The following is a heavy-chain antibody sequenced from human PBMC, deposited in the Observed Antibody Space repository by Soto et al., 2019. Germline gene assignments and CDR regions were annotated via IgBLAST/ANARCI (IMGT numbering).Heavy chain of an antibody. D-gene: IGHD6-13*01. CDR3: ARGSRSSQTRTILTHYYYYGMDV. V-gene: IGHV5-51*01. CDR1: GYSFTSYW. Sequence: GESLKISCKGSGYSFTSYWIGWVRQMPGKGLEWMGIIYPGDSDTRYSPSFQGQVTISADKSISTAYLQWSSLKASDTAMYYCARGSRSSQTRTILTHYYYYGMDVWGQGTTVTVSS. CDR2: IYPGDSDT. J-gene: IGHJ6*02.